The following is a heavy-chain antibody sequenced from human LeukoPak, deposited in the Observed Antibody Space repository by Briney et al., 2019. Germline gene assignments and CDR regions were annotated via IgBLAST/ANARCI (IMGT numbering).Heavy chain of an antibody. CDR1: GFTFSSYS. V-gene: IGHV3-21*01. D-gene: IGHD2-15*01. CDR2: ISSSSSYI. CDR3: ASTCSGGSCYSYGFDY. J-gene: IGHJ4*02. Sequence: GGSLRLSCAASGFTFSSYSMNWVRQAPGKGREWVSSISSSSSYIYYADSVKGRFTISRDNTKNSLYLQMNSLRAEDTAVYYCASTCSGGSCYSYGFDYWGQGTLVTVSS.